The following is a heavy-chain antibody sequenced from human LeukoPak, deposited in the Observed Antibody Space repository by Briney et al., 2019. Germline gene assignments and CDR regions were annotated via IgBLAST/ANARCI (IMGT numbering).Heavy chain of an antibody. CDR2: IYTSGST. CDR3: ARLIWFGEPPYNWFDP. CDR1: GGSISSYY. Sequence: PSETLSLTCTVSGGSISSYYWSWIRQPAGKGLEWIGRIYTSGSTNYNPSLKSRVTMSVDTSKNQFSLKLSSVTAADTAVYYCARLIWFGEPPYNWFDPWGQGTLVTVSS. J-gene: IGHJ5*02. V-gene: IGHV4-4*07. D-gene: IGHD3-10*01.